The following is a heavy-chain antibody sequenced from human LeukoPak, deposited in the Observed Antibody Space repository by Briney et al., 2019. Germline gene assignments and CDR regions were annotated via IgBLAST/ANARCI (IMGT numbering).Heavy chain of an antibody. CDR1: GGSISSSSYY. D-gene: IGHD6-13*01. CDR3: ASYSSWSFDY. Sequence: SETLSLTCTVSGGSISSSSYYWGWIRQPPGKGLEWIGSIYYSGSTYYNPPLKSRVTISVDTSKNQFSLKLSSVTAADTAVYYCASYSSWSFDYWGQGTLVTVSS. J-gene: IGHJ4*02. CDR2: IYYSGST. V-gene: IGHV4-39*01.